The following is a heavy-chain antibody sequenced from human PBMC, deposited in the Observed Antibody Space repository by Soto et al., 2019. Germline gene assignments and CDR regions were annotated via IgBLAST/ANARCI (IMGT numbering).Heavy chain of an antibody. Sequence: QVQLVQSGAEVKKHGASVKVSCKASGYTFTDYAMHWVRQDPGQRLEWMGWINTGNGNTKFSLKFQGRVTITRDTSATTAYMELTSLRSEDTAVYYCAKGSRMWTPDYWGQGTLVTVSS. V-gene: IGHV1-3*04. CDR1: GYTFTDYA. J-gene: IGHJ4*02. D-gene: IGHD2-21*01. CDR2: INTGNGNT. CDR3: AKGSRMWTPDY.